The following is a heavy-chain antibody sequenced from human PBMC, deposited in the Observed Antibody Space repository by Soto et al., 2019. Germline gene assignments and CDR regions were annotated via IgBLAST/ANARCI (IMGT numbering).Heavy chain of an antibody. CDR3: AKRDYYDSATFSPLFES. Sequence: GGSLRLSCAASGFTFTNYVMNWVRQTPGKGLEWVAKISGNGGSSLYADFVKGRFTISRDNSKKTLFLQMNSLRTEDTAIYHCAKRDYYDSATFSPLFESWGQGVLVTVSS. V-gene: IGHV3-23*01. CDR2: ISGNGGSS. J-gene: IGHJ4*02. D-gene: IGHD3-22*01. CDR1: GFTFTNYV.